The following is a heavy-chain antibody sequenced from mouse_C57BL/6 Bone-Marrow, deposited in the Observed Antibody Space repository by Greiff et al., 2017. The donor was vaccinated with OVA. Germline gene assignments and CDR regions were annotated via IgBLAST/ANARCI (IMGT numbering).Heavy chain of an antibody. V-gene: IGHV1-54*01. Sequence: QVQLQQSGAELVRPGTSVKVSCKASGYAFTNYLIEWVKQRPGQGLEWIGVINPGSGSTNYNEKFKGKATLTADKSSSTAYMQLSSLTYEDSAVYYCASYDGYYVSFAYWGQGTLVTVSA. D-gene: IGHD2-3*01. CDR1: GYAFTNYL. CDR2: INPGSGST. CDR3: ASYDGYYVSFAY. J-gene: IGHJ3*01.